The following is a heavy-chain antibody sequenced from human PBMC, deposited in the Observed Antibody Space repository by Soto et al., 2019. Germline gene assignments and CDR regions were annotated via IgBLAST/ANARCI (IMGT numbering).Heavy chain of an antibody. D-gene: IGHD2-21*02. CDR2: ISSSGSTI. CDR1: GFTFSDYY. V-gene: IGHV3-11*01. J-gene: IGHJ6*03. Sequence: GGSLRLSCAASGFTFSDYYMSWIRQAPGKGLEWVSYISSSGSTIYYADSVKGRFTISRDNAKNSLYLQMNSLRAEDTAVYYCARAAWDGVTDYYMDVWGKGTTVTVSS. CDR3: ARAAWDGVTDYYMDV.